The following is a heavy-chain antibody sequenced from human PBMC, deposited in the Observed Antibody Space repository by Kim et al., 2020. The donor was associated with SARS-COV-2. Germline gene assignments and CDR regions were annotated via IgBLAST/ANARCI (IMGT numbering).Heavy chain of an antibody. V-gene: IGHV3-9*01. CDR3: AKDSSWYSAGYYFDY. J-gene: IGHJ4*02. Sequence: DSVKGRFTISRDNAKNSLYLQLNSLRAEDTALYYCAKDSSWYSAGYYFDYWGQGTLVTVSS. D-gene: IGHD6-13*01.